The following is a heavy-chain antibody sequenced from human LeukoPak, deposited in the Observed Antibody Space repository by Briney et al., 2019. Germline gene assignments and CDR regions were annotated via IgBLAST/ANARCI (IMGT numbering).Heavy chain of an antibody. CDR1: GYTFTSYY. D-gene: IGHD4-23*01. V-gene: IGHV1-46*01. CDR3: ARDPGGLDYYYGMDV. CDR2: INPSGGST. J-gene: IGHJ6*02. Sequence: ASVKVSCKASGYTFTSYYMHWVRQAPGQGLEWMGIINPSGGSTSYAQKFQGRVTMTRDTSTSTVYMELSSLRSEDTAVYYCARDPGGLDYYYGMDVWGQGTTVTVSS.